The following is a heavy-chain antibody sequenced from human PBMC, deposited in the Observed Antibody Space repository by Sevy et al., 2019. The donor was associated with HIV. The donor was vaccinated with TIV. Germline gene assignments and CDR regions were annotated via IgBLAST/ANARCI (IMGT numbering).Heavy chain of an antibody. CDR1: GFTFSSYA. Sequence: GGSLRLSCAASGFTFSSYAMHWVRQAPGKGLEWVAVISYDGSNKYYADSVKGRFTISRDNSKNTLYLQMNSMRAEDKAVDYCAREGGDCSGYYYVFNHYYYYGMDVWGQGTMVTVSS. V-gene: IGHV3-30-3*01. CDR3: AREGGDCSGYYYVFNHYYYYGMDV. D-gene: IGHD3-22*01. CDR2: ISYDGSNK. J-gene: IGHJ6*02.